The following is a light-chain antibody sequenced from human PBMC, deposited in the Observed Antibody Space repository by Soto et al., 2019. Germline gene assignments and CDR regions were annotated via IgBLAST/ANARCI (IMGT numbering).Light chain of an antibody. CDR2: QAS. V-gene: IGKV1-5*03. J-gene: IGKJ5*01. Sequence: DIQMTQSPSSLSASVGDRVTITCRASQRINNWLAWYQQKPGKGPRFLISQASSLESGVPSRFSGSGSGTEFTLTISSLEPEDFAVYYCQQRSNWPPITFGQGTRLEIK. CDR1: QRINNW. CDR3: QQRSNWPPIT.